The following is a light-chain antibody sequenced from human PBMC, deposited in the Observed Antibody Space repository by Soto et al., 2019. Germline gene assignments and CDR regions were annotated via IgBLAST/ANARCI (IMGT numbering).Light chain of an antibody. J-gene: IGLJ1*01. CDR2: DVS. CDR1: SSDVGGYNY. V-gene: IGLV2-11*01. Sequence: QSALTQPRSVSGSPGRSVTISCTGTSSDVGGYNYVSWYQQHPGKAPKLMIYDVSKRPSGVPDRFSGSKSGNTASLTISGLQAEDEADYYCCSYAGSYTGVFGTGTKVTLL. CDR3: CSYAGSYTGV.